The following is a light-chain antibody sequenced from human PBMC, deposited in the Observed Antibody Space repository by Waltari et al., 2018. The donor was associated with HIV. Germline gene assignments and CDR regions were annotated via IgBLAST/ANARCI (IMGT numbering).Light chain of an antibody. CDR1: SSDVGSYNL. Sequence: QSALTQPASVSGSPGQSITISCPGTSSDVGSYNLVSWSQQHPAKAPNLMIYEGSKRPSGVSNRFSGFKSGNTASLTISGLQAEDEADYYCCSYAGSSTDVVFGGGTKLTVL. V-gene: IGLV2-23*01. CDR2: EGS. CDR3: CSYAGSSTDVV. J-gene: IGLJ2*01.